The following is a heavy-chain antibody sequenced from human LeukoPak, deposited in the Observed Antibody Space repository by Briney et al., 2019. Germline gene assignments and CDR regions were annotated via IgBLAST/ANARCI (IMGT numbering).Heavy chain of an antibody. V-gene: IGHV1-46*01. Sequence: GASVKVSCKVSGYTLTELSMHWVRQAPGQGLEWMGIFNPSGGRTTYAQKFQGRVTVTRDTSTSTVYMELSSLRSEDTAVYYCARAQTGNRFDYWGQGTLVTVSS. J-gene: IGHJ4*02. CDR1: GYTLTELS. CDR2: FNPSGGRT. CDR3: ARAQTGNRFDY. D-gene: IGHD7-27*01.